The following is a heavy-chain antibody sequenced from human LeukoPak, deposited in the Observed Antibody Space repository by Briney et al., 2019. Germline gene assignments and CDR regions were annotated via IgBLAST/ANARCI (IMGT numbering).Heavy chain of an antibody. CDR1: GGSISSYY. Sequence: SETLSLTCTVSGGSISSYYWSWIRQPPGKGLEWIGYIYYSGSTNYNPSLRSRVTISVDTSKNQFSLDLRSVTAADTAVYYCARGPHYHDSSGYSPSYSYAMDVGGQGTTVTVSS. CDR3: ARGPHYHDSSGYSPSYSYAMDV. J-gene: IGHJ6*02. D-gene: IGHD3-22*01. CDR2: IYYSGST. V-gene: IGHV4-59*01.